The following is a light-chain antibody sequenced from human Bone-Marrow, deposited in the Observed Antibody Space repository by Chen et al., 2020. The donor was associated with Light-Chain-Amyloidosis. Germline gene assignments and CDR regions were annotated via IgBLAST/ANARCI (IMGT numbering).Light chain of an antibody. CDR3: SSYTITNTLV. CDR1: SSDVGGNNH. CDR2: EVT. V-gene: IGLV2-14*01. Sequence: QFALTQPASVSGPPGQASTIPSTGTSSDVGGNNHVSWYQQHQDKAPKLMIYEVTNLPSWVPDRFSGSQSDNTASLTISGLQTEDEADYFCSSYTITNTLVFGSGTRVTVL. J-gene: IGLJ1*01.